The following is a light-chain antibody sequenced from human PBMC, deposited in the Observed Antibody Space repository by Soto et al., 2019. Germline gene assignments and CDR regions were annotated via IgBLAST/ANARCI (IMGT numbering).Light chain of an antibody. CDR2: DVS. V-gene: IGLV2-14*01. J-gene: IGLJ1*01. Sequence: QSALTQPASVSGSPGQSITISCTGTSSDVGGYNYVSWYQQHPGKAPKLMIYDVSNRPSGVSNRFSGSKSGNTASLTISGLQAEDEADYYCGSYTSSSTLLYVFGTGTKFTVL. CDR1: SSDVGGYNY. CDR3: GSYTSSSTLLYV.